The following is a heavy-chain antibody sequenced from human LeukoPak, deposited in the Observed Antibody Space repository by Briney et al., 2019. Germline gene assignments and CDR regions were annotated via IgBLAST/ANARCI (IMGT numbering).Heavy chain of an antibody. CDR1: GLTFSNAW. D-gene: IGHD3-10*01. CDR2: IRSKSDGGTA. CDR3: TTYVSGYFGY. Sequence: GGSLRLSCAASGLTFSNAWMSWVRQAPGKGLGWVGRIRSKSDGGTADYAAPVKGRFIISRDDSKNTLYLQMNSLETEDTAVYYCTTYVSGYFGYWGQGTLVTVSS. V-gene: IGHV3-15*01. J-gene: IGHJ4*02.